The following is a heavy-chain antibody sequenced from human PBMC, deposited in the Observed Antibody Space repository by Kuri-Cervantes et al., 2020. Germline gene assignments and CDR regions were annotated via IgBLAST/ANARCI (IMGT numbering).Heavy chain of an antibody. CDR3: ARHVPGRNSRRWFDF. CDR1: SFSIRTDFY. Sequence: GSLRLSCIVSSFSIRTDFYWGWIRQPPGKGLEWIGSIYHSGSAYYTPSLKSRATISVDTSKNQFSLDLNSVTAADTAVYYCARHVPGRNSRRWFDFWGQGTRVTVSS. V-gene: IGHV4-38-2*02. CDR2: IYHSGSA. J-gene: IGHJ5*01. D-gene: IGHD2/OR15-2a*01.